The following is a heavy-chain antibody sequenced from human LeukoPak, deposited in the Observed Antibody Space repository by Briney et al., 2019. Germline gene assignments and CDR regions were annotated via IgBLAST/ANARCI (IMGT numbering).Heavy chain of an antibody. CDR1: GYTFTSYG. CDR3: ARDLSALGYCSGGSCYPQDY. Sequence: ASVKVSCKASGYTFTSYGISLVRQAPGQGLEWMGWISAYNGNTNYAQKVQGRVTMTTDTSMSTAYMELRSLRSDDTAVYYCARDLSALGYCSGGSCYPQDYWGQGTLVTVSS. CDR2: ISAYNGNT. V-gene: IGHV1-18*01. D-gene: IGHD2-15*01. J-gene: IGHJ4*02.